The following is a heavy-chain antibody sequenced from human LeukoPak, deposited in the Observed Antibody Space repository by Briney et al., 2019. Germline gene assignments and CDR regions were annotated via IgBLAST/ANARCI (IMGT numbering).Heavy chain of an antibody. Sequence: GASLRLSCAASGFTFSNYAMSWVRQAPGKGLEWVSAITGSGGNTYYADSVKGRFTISRDNSKNTVFLQMNSLRAEDTAVYYCAKWGDYDVLTGYYVSDYWGQGTLVTVSS. V-gene: IGHV3-23*01. D-gene: IGHD3-9*01. CDR1: GFTFSNYA. J-gene: IGHJ4*02. CDR2: ITGSGGNT. CDR3: AKWGDYDVLTGYYVSDY.